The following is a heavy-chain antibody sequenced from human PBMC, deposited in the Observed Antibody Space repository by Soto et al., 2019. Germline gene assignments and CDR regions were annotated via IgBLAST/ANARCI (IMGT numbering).Heavy chain of an antibody. CDR3: AKSYDSSGYLEAEFAP. CDR1: GFTFSSYG. CDR2: ISYDGSNK. J-gene: IGHJ5*02. D-gene: IGHD3-22*01. Sequence: PGGSLRLSCAASGFTFSSYGMHWVRQAPGKGLEWVAVISYDGSNKYYADSVKGRFTISRDNSKNTLYLQMNSLRAEDTAVYYCAKSYDSSGYLEAEFAPWGQGTLVTVS. V-gene: IGHV3-30*18.